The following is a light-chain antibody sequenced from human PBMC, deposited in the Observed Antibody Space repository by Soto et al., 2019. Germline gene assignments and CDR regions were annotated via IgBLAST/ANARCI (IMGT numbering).Light chain of an antibody. CDR3: PQSSQTPYT. Sequence: DIQMTQSPSSLSASVGDSVTISCRASQNINKNLNWYQQKSGKAPSLLIYEASTFQSGVPSRFSGSGSGTDFTLAITNLQPEDFASYYCPQSSQTPYTFGQGTKLEI. CDR2: EAS. V-gene: IGKV1-39*01. CDR1: QNINKN. J-gene: IGKJ2*01.